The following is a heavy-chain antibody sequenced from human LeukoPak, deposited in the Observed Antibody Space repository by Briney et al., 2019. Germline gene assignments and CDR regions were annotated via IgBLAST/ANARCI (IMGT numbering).Heavy chain of an antibody. CDR2: ISSSGSTI. D-gene: IGHD6-6*01. Sequence: GGSLRLSCAASGFTFSDYYMSWIRQAPGKGLEWVSYISSSGSTIYYADSVKGRLTISRDNSKNTLYLQMNSLRAEDTAMYYCAKGSSSSRPYFFDYWGQGILVTVSS. V-gene: IGHV3-11*01. CDR3: AKGSSSSRPYFFDY. J-gene: IGHJ4*02. CDR1: GFTFSDYY.